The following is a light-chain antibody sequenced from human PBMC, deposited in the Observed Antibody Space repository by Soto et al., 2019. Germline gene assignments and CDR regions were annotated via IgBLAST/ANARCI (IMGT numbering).Light chain of an antibody. J-gene: IGKJ1*01. CDR2: GAS. Sequence: EIVLTPSPGPLSLSPGERATLSCRASQSVSSSYLAWYQQKPGQAPRLLIYGASSRATGIPDRFSGSGSGTDFTLTISRLEPEDFAVYYCQQYGSSPRTFGQVTKVDIK. CDR1: QSVSSSY. CDR3: QQYGSSPRT. V-gene: IGKV3-20*01.